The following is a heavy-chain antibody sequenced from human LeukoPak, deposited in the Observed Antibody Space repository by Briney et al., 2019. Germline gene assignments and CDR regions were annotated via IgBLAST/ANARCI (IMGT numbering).Heavy chain of an antibody. J-gene: IGHJ6*03. CDR2: MFYSGFT. CDR3: AGAYGGYYMDV. D-gene: IGHD4-23*01. CDR1: GGSISSYY. Sequence: PSETLSLTCTVSGGSISSYYWNWIRQPPGKGLEWIGYMFYSGFTDYNPSLKSRVTISVDTSKNQFSLNLRSVTAADTAVYYCAGAYGGYYMDVWGRGTTVTVSS. V-gene: IGHV4-59*01.